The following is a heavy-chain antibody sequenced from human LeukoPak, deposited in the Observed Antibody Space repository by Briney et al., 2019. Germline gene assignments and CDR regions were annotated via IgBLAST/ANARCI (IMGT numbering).Heavy chain of an antibody. V-gene: IGHV2-5*01. D-gene: IGHD3-22*01. CDR1: GFSLSTSGVG. Sequence: SGPRPVNPPQMLTLTCTLSGFSLSTSGVGVGWIRQPPGKALERLALIYWTDDKRYSPSLKSRLTITKDTSKNQVVLTMTNMDPVDTATYYCAHSRFMGYYDSSVYYPYYLDYWGQGTLVTVSS. CDR3: AHSRFMGYYDSSVYYPYYLDY. J-gene: IGHJ4*02. CDR2: IYWTDDK.